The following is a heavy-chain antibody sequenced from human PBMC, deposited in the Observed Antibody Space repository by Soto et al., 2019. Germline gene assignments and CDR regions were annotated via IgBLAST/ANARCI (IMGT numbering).Heavy chain of an antibody. CDR3: ATQRDYGDYGAFDY. Sequence: QVQLVQSGAEVKKPGASVKVSCKASGYTFTGYYMSWVRQAPGQGLGWMGWINPNSGDTKYGQKFQGRVTMTRDTSISTAYMELSRLRSDDTAVYYCATQRDYGDYGAFDYWGQGNLVTVSS. CDR2: INPNSGDT. J-gene: IGHJ4*02. CDR1: GYTFTGYY. V-gene: IGHV1-2*02. D-gene: IGHD4-17*01.